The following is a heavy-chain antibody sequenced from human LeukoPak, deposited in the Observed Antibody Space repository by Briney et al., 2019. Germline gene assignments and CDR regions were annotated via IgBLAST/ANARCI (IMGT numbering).Heavy chain of an antibody. CDR2: ISWNGGSI. D-gene: IGHD3-22*01. CDR1: GFTFDDYA. CDR3: AKSLTYYYDSSGYFDY. V-gene: IGHV3-9*03. J-gene: IGHJ4*02. Sequence: GGSLRLSCAASGFTFDDYAMHWVRQAPGKGLEWVSGISWNGGSIGYADSVKGRFTISRDNAKNSLYLQMNSLRAEDMALYYCAKSLTYYYDSSGYFDYWGQGTLVTVSS.